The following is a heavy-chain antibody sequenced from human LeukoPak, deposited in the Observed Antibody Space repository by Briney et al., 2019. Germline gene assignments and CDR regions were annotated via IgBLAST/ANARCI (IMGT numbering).Heavy chain of an antibody. D-gene: IGHD3-3*01. CDR3: ARSARLMKGVVEVTALDD. CDR1: GFTFRSYE. V-gene: IGHV3-48*03. CDR2: LSSSGSDI. Sequence: GGSLRLSCEDSGFTFRSYEMNWVREAPGKGLEWVAYLSSSGSDISYADSVKGRFTIARDNAKNSVYLEMNSLRADDTAVYYCARSARLMKGVVEVTALDDWGQGTLVTVSS. J-gene: IGHJ4*02.